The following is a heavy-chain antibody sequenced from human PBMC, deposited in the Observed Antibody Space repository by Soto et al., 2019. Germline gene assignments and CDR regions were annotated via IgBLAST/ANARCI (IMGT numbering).Heavy chain of an antibody. D-gene: IGHD1-7*01. CDR3: ARILDLGITGTMFDP. Sequence: GGSLRLSCAASGFTFSSYSMNWVRQAPGKGLEWVSYISSSSSTIYYADSVKGRFTISRDNAKNSLYLQMNSLRAEDTAVYYCARILDLGITGTMFDPWGQGTLVTVSS. CDR2: ISSSSSTI. J-gene: IGHJ5*02. V-gene: IGHV3-48*01. CDR1: GFTFSSYS.